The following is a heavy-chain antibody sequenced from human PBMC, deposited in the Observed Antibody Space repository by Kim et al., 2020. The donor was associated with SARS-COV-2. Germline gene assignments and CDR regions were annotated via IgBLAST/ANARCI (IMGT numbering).Heavy chain of an antibody. D-gene: IGHD1-26*01. Sequence: YADSVKGRFTISRDNAKNSLYLQMNSLRDEDTAVYYCARDAIVGATPFDYWGQGTLVTVSS. J-gene: IGHJ4*02. V-gene: IGHV3-48*02. CDR3: ARDAIVGATPFDY.